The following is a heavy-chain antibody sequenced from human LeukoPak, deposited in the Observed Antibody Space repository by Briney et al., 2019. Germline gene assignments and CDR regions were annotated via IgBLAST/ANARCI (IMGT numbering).Heavy chain of an antibody. Sequence: ASVKVSCKASGYTFTSYDINWVRQATGQGLEWVGWMNPNSGNTGYAQKFQGRVTMTRNTSISTAYMELSSLRSEATAVYYCARGVTGIAAAGAYYYYYMDVWGKGTTVTVSS. CDR3: ARGVTGIAAAGAYYYYYMDV. CDR1: GYTFTSYD. D-gene: IGHD6-13*01. J-gene: IGHJ6*03. CDR2: MNPNSGNT. V-gene: IGHV1-8*01.